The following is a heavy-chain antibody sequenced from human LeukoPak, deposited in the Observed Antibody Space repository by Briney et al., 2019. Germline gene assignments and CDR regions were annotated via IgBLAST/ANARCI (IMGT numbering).Heavy chain of an antibody. CDR3: ARDSGGTYRFFDY. V-gene: IGHV3-11*01. CDR2: ISSRGSGI. D-gene: IGHD3-10*01. J-gene: IGHJ4*02. CDR1: GFTFSDYY. Sequence: GGSLRLSCAASGFTFSDYYMSWIRQAPGKGLEWLSYISSRGSGIFYADSVKGRFTISRDNAKNSLYLQMNSLRAEDTAVYYCARDSGGTYRFFDYWGQGTLVTVSS.